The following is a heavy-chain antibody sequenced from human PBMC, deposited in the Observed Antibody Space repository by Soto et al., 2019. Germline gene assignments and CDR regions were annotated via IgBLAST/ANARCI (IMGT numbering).Heavy chain of an antibody. Sequence: EVQVLESGGGLVQPGGSLRLSCAGSAFTFSNYAMSWVRQAPGKGLEWVSTISRGGDTTYYADSVKGRFTVSRDNSKNARDIQLNSVRADDTAVYYCARPFPEKTYYYSGMDVWGQGTTVTVSS. CDR2: ISRGGDTT. V-gene: IGHV3-23*01. CDR1: AFTFSNYA. CDR3: ARPFPEKTYYYSGMDV. J-gene: IGHJ6*02.